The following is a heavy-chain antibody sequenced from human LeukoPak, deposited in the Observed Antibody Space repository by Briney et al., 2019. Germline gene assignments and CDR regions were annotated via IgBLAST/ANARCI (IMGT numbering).Heavy chain of an antibody. Sequence: SETLSLTCTVSGGSISSYYWSWIRQPAGKGLEWIGRIYTSGSTNYNPSLKSRVTMSVDTSKNQFSLKLSSVIAADTAVYYCARGMMATVLGENFDLWGRGTLVTVSS. CDR3: ARGMMATVLGENFDL. CDR1: GGSISSYY. J-gene: IGHJ2*01. D-gene: IGHD5-24*01. V-gene: IGHV4-4*07. CDR2: IYTSGST.